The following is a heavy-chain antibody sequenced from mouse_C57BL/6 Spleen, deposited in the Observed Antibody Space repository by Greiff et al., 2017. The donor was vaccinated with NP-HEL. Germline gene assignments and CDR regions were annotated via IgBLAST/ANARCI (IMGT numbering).Heavy chain of an antibody. Sequence: DVKLVESGGGLVQPGGSLSLSCAASGFTFTDYYMSWVRQPPGKALEWLGFIRNKANGYTTEYSASVKGRFTISRDNSQSILYLQMNALRAEDSATYYCARSASYDSNYFWYFDVWGTGTTVTVSS. D-gene: IGHD2-5*01. J-gene: IGHJ1*03. V-gene: IGHV7-3*01. CDR3: ARSASYDSNYFWYFDV. CDR1: GFTFTDYY. CDR2: IRNKANGYTT.